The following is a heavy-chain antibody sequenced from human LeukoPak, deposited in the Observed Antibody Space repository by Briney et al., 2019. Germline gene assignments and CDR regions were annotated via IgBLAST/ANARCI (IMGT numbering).Heavy chain of an antibody. CDR1: GGSISSYY. J-gene: IGHJ4*02. V-gene: IGHV4-59*01. D-gene: IGHD6-25*01. Sequence: PSETLSLTCTVSGGSISSYYWSWIRQPPGKGLEWIGYIDYSGSTNYNPSLKSRVTISVDTSKNQFSLTLSSVTAADTAVYYCAGGSGTPPGYWGQGTLVTVSS. CDR3: AGGSGTPPGY. CDR2: IDYSGST.